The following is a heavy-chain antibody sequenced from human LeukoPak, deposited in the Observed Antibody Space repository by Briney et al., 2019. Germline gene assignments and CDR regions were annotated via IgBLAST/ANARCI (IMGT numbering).Heavy chain of an antibody. D-gene: IGHD2-2*02. CDR3: ARDQVVPAAINP. V-gene: IGHV1-3*01. J-gene: IGHJ5*02. CDR2: INAGNGNT. Sequence: ASVTVSCTASGYTFTNYAIHWVRQAPGQRLEWMGWINAGNGNTKYSQKFQGRVTITRDTSASTAYMYLSSLRSEDTAVYYCARDQVVPAAINPWGQGTLVTVSS. CDR1: GYTFTNYA.